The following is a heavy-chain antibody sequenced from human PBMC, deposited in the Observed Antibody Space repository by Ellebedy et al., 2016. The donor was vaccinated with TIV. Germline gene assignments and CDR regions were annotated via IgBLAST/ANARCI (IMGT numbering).Heavy chain of an antibody. V-gene: IGHV3-21*01. CDR2: ISSTSTHI. CDR1: GFTFSGFS. J-gene: IGHJ4*02. Sequence: GESLKISXAVSGFTFSGFSMNWVRQAPGKGLEWVSSISSTSTHIYYADSVKGRFTISRDDAKNSLYLQMNSLRDEDTAVYYCARDRGAAADPFFDYWGQGTLVTVSS. D-gene: IGHD6-13*01. CDR3: ARDRGAAADPFFDY.